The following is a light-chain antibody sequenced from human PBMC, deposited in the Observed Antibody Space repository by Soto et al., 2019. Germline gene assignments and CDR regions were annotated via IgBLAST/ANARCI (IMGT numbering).Light chain of an antibody. CDR1: SSDFGSYNY. J-gene: IGLJ1*01. CDR2: EVS. Sequence: QSALTQPASVSGSPGQSITISCTGTSSDFGSYNYVSWYQHHPGKAPKLMIYEVSNRPSGVSYRFSGSKSGNTASLTISGLQAEDEADYYCSSYAGSYTFVFGIGTKVTVL. CDR3: SSYAGSYTFV. V-gene: IGLV2-14*01.